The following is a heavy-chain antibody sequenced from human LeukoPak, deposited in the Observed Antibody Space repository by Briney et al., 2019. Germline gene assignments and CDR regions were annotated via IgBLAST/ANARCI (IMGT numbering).Heavy chain of an antibody. CDR3: TNFYDSDSYSY. J-gene: IGHJ4*02. CDR1: GFTFSSYS. V-gene: IGHV3-30*18. CDR2: MSHDGSHK. D-gene: IGHD3-22*01. Sequence: PGGSLRLSCAASGFTFSSYSMHWVRQAPGKGLEWVAVMSHDGSHKYYADSVKGRFTISGDNSSNTLFLQMNSLRTEDTAVYYCTNFYDSDSYSYWGQGTLVTVSS.